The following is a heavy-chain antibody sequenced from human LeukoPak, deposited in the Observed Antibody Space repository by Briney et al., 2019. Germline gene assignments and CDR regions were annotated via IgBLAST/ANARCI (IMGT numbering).Heavy chain of an antibody. D-gene: IGHD3-22*01. CDR3: ARAPIPDSSGYYFLEPSYYYYYYGMDV. CDR1: GYTFTSYG. Sequence: ASVKVSCKASGYTFTSYGISWVRQAPGQGLEWMGWISAYNGNTDYAQKLQGRVTMTTDTSTSTAYMELRSLRFDDTAVYYCARAPIPDSSGYYFLEPSYYYYYYGMDVWGQGTTVTVSS. CDR2: ISAYNGNT. J-gene: IGHJ6*02. V-gene: IGHV1-18*01.